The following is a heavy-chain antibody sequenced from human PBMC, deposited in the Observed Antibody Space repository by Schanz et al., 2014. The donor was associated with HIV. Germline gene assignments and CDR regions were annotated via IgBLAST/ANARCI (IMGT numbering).Heavy chain of an antibody. CDR1: GFTFNNYA. CDR3: AKASGNSYGTGYFDY. Sequence: VQLLESGGGLVQPGGSLRLSCAASGFTFNNYAMNGGGTTPRQGLPWASAISGSGGGTYYADSVKGRFTISRDNSKNTLYLHMNSLGAEDTALYYCAKASGNSYGTGYFDYSRPGTLVTVSS. CDR2: ISGSGGGT. J-gene: IGHJ4*02. V-gene: IGHV3-23*01. D-gene: IGHD5-18*01.